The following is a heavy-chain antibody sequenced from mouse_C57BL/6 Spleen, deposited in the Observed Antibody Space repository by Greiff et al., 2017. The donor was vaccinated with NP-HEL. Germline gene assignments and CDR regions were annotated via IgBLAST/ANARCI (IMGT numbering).Heavy chain of an antibody. V-gene: IGHV6-3*01. Sequence: EVQGVESGGGLVQPGGSMKLSCVASGFTFSNYWMNWVRQSPEKGLEWVAQIRLKSDNYATHYAVSVKGRFTISRDDSKSSVYLQMNNLRAEDTGIYYCTKANWDAWFAYWGQGTLVTVSA. CDR3: TKANWDAWFAY. D-gene: IGHD4-1*01. CDR2: IRLKSDNYAT. CDR1: GFTFSNYW. J-gene: IGHJ3*01.